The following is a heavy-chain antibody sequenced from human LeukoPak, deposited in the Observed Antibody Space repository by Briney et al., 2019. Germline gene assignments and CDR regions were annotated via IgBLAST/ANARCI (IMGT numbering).Heavy chain of an antibody. V-gene: IGHV3-23*01. CDR3: AKARCSNYDYFDY. CDR2: ISGSGGDT. J-gene: IGHJ4*02. D-gene: IGHD4-11*01. Sequence: GGSLGLSCAASGFTFGSYTMTWVRQAPGKGLEWVSAISGSGGDTYYADSVKGRFTISRDNSKSTLFLQMNSLRAEDTAIYYCAKARCSNYDYFDYWGQGTLVTVSS. CDR1: GFTFGSYT.